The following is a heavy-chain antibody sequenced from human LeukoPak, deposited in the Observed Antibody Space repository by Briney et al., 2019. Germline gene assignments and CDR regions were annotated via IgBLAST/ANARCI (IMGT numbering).Heavy chain of an antibody. Sequence: GGSLRLSCAASGFTFSSYAMHWVRQAPGKGLEWVAFIRYDGSNKYYADSVKGRFTISRDNSKNTLYLQMNSLRAEDTAVYYCAKDRYYYDSSLFGYWGQGTLVTVSS. J-gene: IGHJ4*02. CDR2: IRYDGSNK. CDR3: AKDRYYYDSSLFGY. V-gene: IGHV3-30*02. CDR1: GFTFSSYA. D-gene: IGHD3-22*01.